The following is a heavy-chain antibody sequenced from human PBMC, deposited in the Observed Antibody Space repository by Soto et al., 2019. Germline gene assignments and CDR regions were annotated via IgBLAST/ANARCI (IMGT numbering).Heavy chain of an antibody. CDR3: ASSDRSGFGFDY. D-gene: IGHD3-22*01. CDR2: IYPGDTT. CDR1: GFTVSSSNY. V-gene: IGHV3-53*01. J-gene: IGHJ4*02. Sequence: GGSLRLSCVVSGFTVSSSNYMSWVRQAPGKGLEWVSVIYPGDTTFYADSVKGRFTINPDTSKNQFSLQLNSVTPEDTALYYCASSDRSGFGFDYWGQGTLVTVSS.